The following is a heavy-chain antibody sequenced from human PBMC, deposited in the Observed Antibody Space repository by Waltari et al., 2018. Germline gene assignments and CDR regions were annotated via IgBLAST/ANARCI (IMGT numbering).Heavy chain of an antibody. D-gene: IGHD1-1*01. Sequence: QVQLVESGGGVVQPGRSLRLSCAACGFTFSHYAMHWVRQAPGKGLEWVAVVSSYDGNKQYYADSVKGRFAISRDNSKNTLYLQMSSLRAEDSAVYYCARGAGITYNYFDYWGQGTLVSVSS. CDR1: GFTFSHYA. V-gene: IGHV3-30*09. J-gene: IGHJ4*02. CDR2: VSSYDGNKQ. CDR3: ARGAGITYNYFDY.